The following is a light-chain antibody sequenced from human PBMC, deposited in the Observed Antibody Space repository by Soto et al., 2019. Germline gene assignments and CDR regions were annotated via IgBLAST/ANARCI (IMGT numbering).Light chain of an antibody. V-gene: IGKV1-6*01. CDR1: QGIGNA. CDR2: GAS. Sequence: ANKMTHSPSSLSASMGYRVTISCRASQGIGNALGWYQQKPGKPPKVLIYGASNLQSGVPPRFSGSGSGTDFTLAISSLQPEDSATYYCLQDINYPWTFGQGTKVDIK. CDR3: LQDINYPWT. J-gene: IGKJ1*01.